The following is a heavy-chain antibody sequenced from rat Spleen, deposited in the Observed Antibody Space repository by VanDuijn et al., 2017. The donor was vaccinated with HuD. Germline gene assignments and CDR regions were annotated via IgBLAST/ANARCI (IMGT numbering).Heavy chain of an antibody. D-gene: IGHD1-6*01. CDR3: TARGILRIPFDY. CDR2: IRTKPNNYAT. J-gene: IGHJ2*01. CDR1: GFTFSNAA. Sequence: VQVVESGGGLVQPKESLKISCAASGFTFSNAAMYWVRQAPGKGLEWVARIRTKPNNYATYYADSVKGRFTISRDDSKSMVYLQMDNLKTEDTAMYYCTARGILRIPFDYWGQGVMVTVSS. V-gene: IGHV10-5*01.